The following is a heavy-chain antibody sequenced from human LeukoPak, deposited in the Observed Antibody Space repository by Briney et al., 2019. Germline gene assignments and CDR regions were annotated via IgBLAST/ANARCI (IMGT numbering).Heavy chain of an antibody. CDR3: ARGDARYCTNGVCYTGKFGY. Sequence: PGGSLRLSCAASGFTFSSYEMSWVRQAPGKGLEWVSYISSSGSTIYDADSVKGRFTISRDNAKNSLYLQMNSLRAEDTAVYYCARGDARYCTNGVCYTGKFGYWVRGALVSV. CDR1: GFTFSSYE. D-gene: IGHD2-8*01. CDR2: ISSSGSTI. J-gene: IGHJ4*02. V-gene: IGHV3-48*03.